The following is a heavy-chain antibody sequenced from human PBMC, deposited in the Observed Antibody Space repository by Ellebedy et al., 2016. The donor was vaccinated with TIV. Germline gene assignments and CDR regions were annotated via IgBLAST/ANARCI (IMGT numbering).Heavy chain of an antibody. CDR3: AKGDEFWSGYSPTYHYGMDV. CDR2: LSGCGGRT. J-gene: IGHJ6*02. CDR1: GFTFGSYA. V-gene: IGHV3-23*01. D-gene: IGHD3-3*01. Sequence: GESLKISXAASGFTFGSYAMNWVRQAPGKGLEWVSGLSGCGGRTYYADSVKGRFAISRDNFKNTVSLLMSSLRAEDMAVYYCAKGDEFWSGYSPTYHYGMDVWGQGTTVTVSS.